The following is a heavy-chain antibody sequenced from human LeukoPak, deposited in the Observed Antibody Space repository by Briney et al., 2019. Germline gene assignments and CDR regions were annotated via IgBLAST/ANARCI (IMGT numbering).Heavy chain of an antibody. D-gene: IGHD2-15*01. V-gene: IGHV1-46*01. CDR1: GYTFTSYY. CDR2: INPSGGST. J-gene: IGHJ6*02. Sequence: ASVKVSCKASGYTFTSYYMHWVRQAPGQGLEWMGIINPSGGSTSYAQKFQGRVTMTRDTSTSTVYMELSSLRSEDTAVHYCARDRARSRGYCSGGSCYGYYGMDVWGQGTTVTVSS. CDR3: ARDRARSRGYCSGGSCYGYYGMDV.